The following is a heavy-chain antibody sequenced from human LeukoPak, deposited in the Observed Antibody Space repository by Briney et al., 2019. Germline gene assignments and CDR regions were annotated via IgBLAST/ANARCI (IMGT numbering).Heavy chain of an antibody. CDR2: ISYDGSNK. V-gene: IGHV3-30*18. CDR1: GSSLSSYG. D-gene: IGHD3-22*01. J-gene: IGHJ4*02. CDR3: AKNYDSSGYSLFDY. Sequence: GGSLRLSCAASGSSLSSYGMHWVRQAPGKGLEWVAVISYDGSNKYYRDSVKGRFTISRDNSKNTLYLQMNSLRAEDTAVYYCAKNYDSSGYSLFDYWGQGTLVTVSS.